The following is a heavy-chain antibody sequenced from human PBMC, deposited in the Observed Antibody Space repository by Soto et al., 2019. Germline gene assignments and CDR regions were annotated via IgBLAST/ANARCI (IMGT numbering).Heavy chain of an antibody. V-gene: IGHV4-39*07. CDR3: ARDGHGGSYYYYGMDV. CDR1: GGSISSSSYY. CDR2: IYYSGSP. Sequence: SETLSLTCTVSGGSISSSSYYWGWIRQPPGKGLEWIGSIYYSGSPYYNPSLKSRVTISVDTSKNQFSLKLSSVTAADTAVYDCARDGHGGSYYYYGMDVWGQGTTVTVSS. J-gene: IGHJ6*02. D-gene: IGHD4-17*01.